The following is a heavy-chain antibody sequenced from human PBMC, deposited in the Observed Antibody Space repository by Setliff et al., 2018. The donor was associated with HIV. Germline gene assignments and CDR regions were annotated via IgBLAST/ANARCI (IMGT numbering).Heavy chain of an antibody. V-gene: IGHV1-3*01. Sequence: ASVKVSCKASGYIFSNFAMHWVRQVPGPRLEWMGWINAGDGNTEYSQNIQGRVSITRDTSATTVYMELSRLRSEDTAVYYCARDGAFVWGTYRYQGFDYWGQGSLVTVSS. CDR1: GYIFSNFA. CDR3: ARDGAFVWGTYRYQGFDY. J-gene: IGHJ4*02. CDR2: INAGDGNT. D-gene: IGHD3-16*02.